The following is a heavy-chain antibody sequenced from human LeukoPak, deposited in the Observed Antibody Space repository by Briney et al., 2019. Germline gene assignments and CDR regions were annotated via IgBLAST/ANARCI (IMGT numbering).Heavy chain of an antibody. CDR3: ARSGTMVRGVILNWFDP. CDR2: ISSSGSTI. D-gene: IGHD3-10*01. J-gene: IGHJ5*02. Sequence: TGGSLRLSCAASGFTFSDYYMSWIRQAPGQGLEWVSYISSSGSTIYYADSVKGRFTISRDNAKNSLYLQMNSLRAEDTAVYYCARSGTMVRGVILNWFDPWGQGTLVTVSS. CDR1: GFTFSDYY. V-gene: IGHV3-11*04.